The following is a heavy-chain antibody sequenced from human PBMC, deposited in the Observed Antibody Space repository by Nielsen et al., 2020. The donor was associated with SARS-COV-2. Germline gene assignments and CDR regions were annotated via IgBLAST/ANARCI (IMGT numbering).Heavy chain of an antibody. Sequence: GESLKISCAASGFTFSSYGMHWVRPAPGKGLEWVAVISYDGSNKYYADSVKGRFTISRDNSKNTLYLQMNSLRAEDTAVYYCAKDHRYCSGGSCYRNWFDPWGQGTLVTVSS. CDR3: AKDHRYCSGGSCYRNWFDP. CDR2: ISYDGSNK. D-gene: IGHD2-15*01. J-gene: IGHJ5*02. V-gene: IGHV3-30*18. CDR1: GFTFSSYG.